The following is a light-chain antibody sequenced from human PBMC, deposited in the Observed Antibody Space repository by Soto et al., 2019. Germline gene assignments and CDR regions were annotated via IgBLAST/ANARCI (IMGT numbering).Light chain of an antibody. V-gene: IGKV3-15*01. J-gene: IGKJ1*01. Sequence: ERVMSQSPASVSVSPGERATLSCRASQNVNSNLAWYQQKPGQAPRFLIYGASTRATGIPARFSGSGSGTEFTLTISSLQSEDFAVYYCHHYNNWPRTFGQGTKVDVK. CDR3: HHYNNWPRT. CDR2: GAS. CDR1: QNVNSN.